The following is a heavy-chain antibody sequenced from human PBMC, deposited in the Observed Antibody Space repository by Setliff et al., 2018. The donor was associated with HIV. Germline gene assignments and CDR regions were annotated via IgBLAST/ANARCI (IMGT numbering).Heavy chain of an antibody. D-gene: IGHD3-10*01. CDR3: ASGKGVRGVIIRGDLDA. CDR2: MNPNSGAT. Sequence: ASVKVSCKTSGHPFSDYDIIWVRRATGQGLEWLGWMNPNSGATGYAQKFKDRFIMTRDTSRMTAYMELRSLTAEDTGVYYWASGKGVRGVIIRGDLDAWGKGTTVTVSS. J-gene: IGHJ6*04. CDR1: GHPFSDYD. V-gene: IGHV1-8*01.